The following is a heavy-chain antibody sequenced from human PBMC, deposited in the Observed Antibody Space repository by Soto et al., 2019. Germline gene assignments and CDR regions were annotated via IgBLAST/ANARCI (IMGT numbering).Heavy chain of an antibody. J-gene: IGHJ6*03. Sequence: SETLSLTCTVSGGSISSGGYYWSWIRQHPGKGLEWIGYIYYSGSTYYNPSLKSRVTISVDTSKNQFSLKLSSVTAADTAVYYCAREGIYGEFKYYMDVWGKGTTVTVSS. CDR3: AREGIYGEFKYYMDV. D-gene: IGHD4-17*01. CDR1: GGSISSGGYY. V-gene: IGHV4-31*03. CDR2: IYYSGST.